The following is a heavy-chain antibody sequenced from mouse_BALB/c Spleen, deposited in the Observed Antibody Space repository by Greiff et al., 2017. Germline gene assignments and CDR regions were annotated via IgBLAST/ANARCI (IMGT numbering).Heavy chain of an antibody. V-gene: IGHV5-17*02. CDR2: ISSGSSTI. D-gene: IGHD4-1*01. CDR1: GFTFSSFG. CDR3: AREDWDVFAY. J-gene: IGHJ3*01. Sequence: EVQVVESGGGLVQPGGSRKLSCAASGFTFSSFGMHWVRQAPEKGLEWVAYISSGSSTIYYADTVKGRFTISRDNPKNTLFMQMTSLRSEDTAMYYCAREDWDVFAYWGQGTLVTVSA.